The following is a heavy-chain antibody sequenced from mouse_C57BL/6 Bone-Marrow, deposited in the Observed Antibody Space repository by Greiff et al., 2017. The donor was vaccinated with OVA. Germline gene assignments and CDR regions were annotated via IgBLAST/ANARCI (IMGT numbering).Heavy chain of an antibody. CDR3: ARRGTTVVAKGFAY. V-gene: IGHV1-26*01. CDR1: GYTFTDYY. Sequence: EVQLQQSGPELVKPGASVKISCKASGYTFTDYYMNWVKQSHGKSLEWIGDINPNNGGTSYNQKFKGKATLTVDKSSSTAYMELRSLESEDSAVYYCARRGTTVVAKGFAYWGQGTLVTVSA. CDR2: INPNNGGT. D-gene: IGHD1-1*01. J-gene: IGHJ3*01.